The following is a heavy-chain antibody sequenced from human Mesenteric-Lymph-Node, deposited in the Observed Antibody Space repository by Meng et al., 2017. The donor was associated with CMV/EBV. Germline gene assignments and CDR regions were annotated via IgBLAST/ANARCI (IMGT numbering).Heavy chain of an antibody. D-gene: IGHD3-3*01. CDR2: INQDGSEK. CDR1: GFTFRSYW. Sequence: GESLKISCAASGFTFRSYWMGWVRQAPGKGLEWVANINQDGSEKYYVDSVKGRFTISRDNAKNSLYLQMNSLRAEDTAVYYCARDHPYYDFWSGYYGPSHWGQGTLVTVSS. CDR3: ARDHPYYDFWSGYYGPSH. J-gene: IGHJ4*02. V-gene: IGHV3-7*01.